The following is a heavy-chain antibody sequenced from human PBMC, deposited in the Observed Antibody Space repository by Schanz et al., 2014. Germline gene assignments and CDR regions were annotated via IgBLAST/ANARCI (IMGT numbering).Heavy chain of an antibody. CDR3: AKGRFGELSAFDI. V-gene: IGHV3-23*01. D-gene: IGHD3-10*01. Sequence: EVQLLESGGGLVEPGGSLRLSCAASGFSFSSYAMGWVRQARGKGLEWVSAISGSGGSTYYADSVKGRFTISRDNSKNTLYLQMNSLRPEDTAVYYCAKGRFGELSAFDIWGRGTMVTVSS. J-gene: IGHJ3*02. CDR2: ISGSGGST. CDR1: GFSFSSYA.